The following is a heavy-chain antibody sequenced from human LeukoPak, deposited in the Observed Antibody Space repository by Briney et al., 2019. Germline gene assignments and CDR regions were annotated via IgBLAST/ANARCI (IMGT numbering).Heavy chain of an antibody. CDR3: ARGIADPYSFDS. J-gene: IGHJ4*02. CDR1: GGSISSSNYY. D-gene: IGHD6-13*01. Sequence: PSETLSLTCSVSGGSISSSNYYWGWIRQPPGKGLEWIGSINYSGSTYYNPSLKSRVSISVDKSKNQFSLNLSSVTAADTAVYYCARGIADPYSFDSWGQGTLVTVSS. V-gene: IGHV4-39*07. CDR2: INYSGST.